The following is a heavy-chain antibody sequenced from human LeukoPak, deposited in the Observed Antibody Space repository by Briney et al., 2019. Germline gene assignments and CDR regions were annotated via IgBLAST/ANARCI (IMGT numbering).Heavy chain of an antibody. CDR3: ARWGVVPNYYYMDV. J-gene: IGHJ6*03. Sequence: GGSLRLSCAASGFTFSSYAMHWVRQAPGKGLEWVAFIRYDGSNKYYAGSVKGRFTISRDNSKNTLYLQMNSLRAEDTAVYYCARWGVVPNYYYMDVWGKGTTVTVSS. CDR1: GFTFSSYA. D-gene: IGHD3-16*01. V-gene: IGHV3-30*02. CDR2: IRYDGSNK.